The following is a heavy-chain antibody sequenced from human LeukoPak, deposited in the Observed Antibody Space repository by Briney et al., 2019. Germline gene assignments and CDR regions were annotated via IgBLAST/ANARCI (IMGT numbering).Heavy chain of an antibody. J-gene: IGHJ3*02. CDR1: GYAFTSYG. V-gene: IGHV1-18*01. CDR2: ISAYNGNT. Sequence: ASVKVSCKASGYAFTSYGISWVRQAPGQGLEWMGCISAYNGNTNYAQKLQGRVTMTTDTSTSTAYMELRSLRSDDTAVYYCARGGDYYDSIGSDAFAIWGQWTMVTVSS. D-gene: IGHD3-22*01. CDR3: ARGGDYYDSIGSDAFAI.